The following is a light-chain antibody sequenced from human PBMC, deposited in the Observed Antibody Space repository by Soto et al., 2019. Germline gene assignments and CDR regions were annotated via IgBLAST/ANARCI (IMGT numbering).Light chain of an antibody. CDR2: LAS. CDR3: QQRSNWPLT. V-gene: IGKV1-9*01. CDR1: QCIRNY. J-gene: IGKJ5*01. Sequence: IELTQSPSSLSASVGYRFTITFRASQCIRNYLACYQQKPGKAPNLLIYLASTLQGGVPSRFSGSGSGTDFTLTISSLEPEDFAVYYCQQRSNWPLTFGQGTRLENK.